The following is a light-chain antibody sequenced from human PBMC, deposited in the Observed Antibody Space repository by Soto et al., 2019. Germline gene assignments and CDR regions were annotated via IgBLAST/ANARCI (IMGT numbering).Light chain of an antibody. CDR3: KQYNSYSHLSA. Sequence: DIQMTHSPSTLSASVGDRVTITCRASQNICAWLAWYQQKPGQGPKLLIYRASNLESGVPSRFSGSGSGTKFPLSITCLHPDDFATYSCKQYNSYSHLSALGQGT. CDR2: RAS. V-gene: IGKV1-5*03. CDR1: QNICAW. J-gene: IGKJ2*01.